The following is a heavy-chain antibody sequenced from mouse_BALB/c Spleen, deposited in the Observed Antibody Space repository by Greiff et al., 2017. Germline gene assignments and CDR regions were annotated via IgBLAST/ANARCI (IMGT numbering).Heavy chain of an antibody. CDR3: ARGDYGNLFDY. V-gene: IGHV5-6-5*01. Sequence: LVESGGGLVKPGGSLKLSCAASGFTFSSYAMSWVRQTPEKRLEWVASISSGGSTYYPDSVKGRFTISRDNARNILYLQMSSLRSEDTAMYYCARGDYGNLFDYWGQGTTLTVSS. CDR1: GFTFSSYA. D-gene: IGHD2-1*01. CDR2: ISSGGST. J-gene: IGHJ2*01.